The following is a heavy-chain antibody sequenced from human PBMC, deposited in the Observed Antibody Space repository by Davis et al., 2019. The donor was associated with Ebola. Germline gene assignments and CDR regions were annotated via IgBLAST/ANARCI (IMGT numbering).Heavy chain of an antibody. Sequence: MPSETLSLTCTVSGGSISSYYWSWIRQPPGKGLEWIGEINHSGSTNYNPSLKSRVTISVDTSKNQFSLKVRSVTAADTAVYYCAGSRIVVVVAATRGNYYYYGMDVWGQGTTVTVSS. CDR3: AGSRIVVVVAATRGNYYYYGMDV. V-gene: IGHV4-34*01. J-gene: IGHJ6*02. CDR2: INHSGST. CDR1: GGSISSYY. D-gene: IGHD2-15*01.